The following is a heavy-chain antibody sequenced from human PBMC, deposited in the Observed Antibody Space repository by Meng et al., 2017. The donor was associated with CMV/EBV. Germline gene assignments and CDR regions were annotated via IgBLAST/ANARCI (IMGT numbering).Heavy chain of an antibody. Sequence: SCKASGGTFSSYAIGWVPQAPGQGLEWMGGIIPIFGTANYAQKFQGRVTITTDESTSTAYMELSSLRSEDTAVYYCAREGAAASFDYWGQGTLVTVSS. V-gene: IGHV1-69*05. CDR2: IIPIFGTA. D-gene: IGHD6-13*01. J-gene: IGHJ4*02. CDR3: AREGAAASFDY. CDR1: GGTFSSYA.